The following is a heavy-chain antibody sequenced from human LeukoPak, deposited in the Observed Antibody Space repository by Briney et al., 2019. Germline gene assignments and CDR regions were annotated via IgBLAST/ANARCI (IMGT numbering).Heavy chain of an antibody. CDR1: GFTFDDYA. V-gene: IGHV3-49*04. CDR3: TRGQYYGSRSYGY. J-gene: IGHJ4*02. CDR2: IRSKAYGGTT. D-gene: IGHD3-10*01. Sequence: GGSLRLSCTASGFTFDDYAMSWVRQAPGKGLEWVGFIRSKAYGGTTEYAASVKGRFTISRDDSKSIAYLQMNSLKTEDTAVYYCTRGQYYGSRSYGYWGQGTLVTVSS.